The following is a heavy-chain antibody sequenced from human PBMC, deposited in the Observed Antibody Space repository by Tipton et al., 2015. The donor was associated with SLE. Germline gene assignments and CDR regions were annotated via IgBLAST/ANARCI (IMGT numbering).Heavy chain of an antibody. V-gene: IGHV4-39*07. CDR1: GGSISSSSYY. D-gene: IGHD3-10*01. CDR2: IYYSGST. Sequence: TLSLTCTVSGGSISSSSYYWGWIRQPPGKGLEWIGSIYYSGSTYYNPSLKSRVTISVDTSKNQFSLKLTSVTAADTAVYFCARVGDYYNSGSRVFDHWGQGILVTVSS. CDR3: ARVGDYYNSGSRVFDH. J-gene: IGHJ4*02.